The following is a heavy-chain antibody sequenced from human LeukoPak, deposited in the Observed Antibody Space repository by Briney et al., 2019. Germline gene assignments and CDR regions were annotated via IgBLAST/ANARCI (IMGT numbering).Heavy chain of an antibody. CDR1: GFIFSNYA. CDR2: ISKSGDRT. CDR3: ARDRVTMVRGVNYYFDY. V-gene: IGHV3-23*01. Sequence: GGSLRLSCAASGFIFSNYAMSWVRQAPGKGLEWVSGISKSGDRTFYADSVKGRFTISRDNSKNTLYLQMNSLRAEDTAVYYCARDRVTMVRGVNYYFDYWGQGTLVTVSS. D-gene: IGHD3-10*01. J-gene: IGHJ4*02.